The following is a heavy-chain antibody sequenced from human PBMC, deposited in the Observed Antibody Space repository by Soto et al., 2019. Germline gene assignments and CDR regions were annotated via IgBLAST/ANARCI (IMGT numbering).Heavy chain of an antibody. D-gene: IGHD2-2*01. CDR3: ARVPDR. CDR2: IYHSGST. J-gene: IGHJ5*02. CDR1: GGSISSGGYS. V-gene: IGHV4-30-2*01. Sequence: PSETLSLTCAVSGGSISSGGYSWSWIRQPPGKGLEWIGYIYHSGSTYYNPSLKNQVTISVERSKNQFSLKLSSVTAADTAVYYRARVPDRWGQGTLVTVSS.